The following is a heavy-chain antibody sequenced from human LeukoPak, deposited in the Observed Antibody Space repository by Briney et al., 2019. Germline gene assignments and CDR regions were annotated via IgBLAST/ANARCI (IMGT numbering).Heavy chain of an antibody. Sequence: SETLSLTCAVYGGSFSGYYWSWIRQPPGKGLEWIGEINHSGSTNYNPSLKSRVTISVDTSKNQFSLKLSSVTAADTAVYYCARAYYCSSTSCYKVYYYGMDVWSQGTTVTVSS. CDR1: GGSFSGYY. CDR3: ARAYYCSSTSCYKVYYYGMDV. V-gene: IGHV4-34*01. D-gene: IGHD2-2*02. J-gene: IGHJ6*02. CDR2: INHSGST.